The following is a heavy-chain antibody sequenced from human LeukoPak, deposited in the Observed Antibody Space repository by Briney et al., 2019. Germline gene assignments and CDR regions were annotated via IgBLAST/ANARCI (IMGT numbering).Heavy chain of an antibody. V-gene: IGHV4-39*02. J-gene: IGHJ4*02. CDR2: ISYSGTT. CDR3: AANSPDYNTLGSSYKV. CDR1: SASVSSSPYY. Sequence: SETLSLTCTVSSASVSSSPYYWAWIRQSPGKGLEWIATISYSGTTYYHPSLKSRVTISVDTSNNHFSLKLTSVTAADTAVYYCAANSPDYNTLGSSYKVWGQGTLVTVSS. D-gene: IGHD3-10*01.